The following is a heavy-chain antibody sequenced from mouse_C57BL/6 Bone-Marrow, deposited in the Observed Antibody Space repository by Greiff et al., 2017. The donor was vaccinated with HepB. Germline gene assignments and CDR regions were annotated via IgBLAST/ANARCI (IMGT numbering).Heavy chain of an antibody. Sequence: EVQLQESGAELVRPGSSVKMSCKTSGYTFTSYGINWVKQRPGQGLEWIGYIYIGNGYTEYNEKFKGKATLTSDTSSSTAYMQLSSLTSEDSAIYFCVSYYGKSHWYFDVWGTGTTVTVSS. V-gene: IGHV1-58*01. CDR3: VSYYGKSHWYFDV. CDR2: IYIGNGYT. J-gene: IGHJ1*03. CDR1: GYTFTSYG. D-gene: IGHD2-1*01.